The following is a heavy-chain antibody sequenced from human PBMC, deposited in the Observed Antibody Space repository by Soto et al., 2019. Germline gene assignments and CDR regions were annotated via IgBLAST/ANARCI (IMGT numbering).Heavy chain of an antibody. CDR3: ARDCFLARMRRGNWFDP. CDR1: GYTFTSYG. Sequence: ASVKVSCKASGYTFTSYGISWVRQAPGQGLEWMGWISAYNGNTNYAQKLQGRVTMTTDTSTSTAYMELRSLRSDDTAVYYCARDCFLARMRRGNWFDPWGQGTLVTVSS. V-gene: IGHV1-18*01. J-gene: IGHJ5*02. D-gene: IGHD1-26*01. CDR2: ISAYNGNT.